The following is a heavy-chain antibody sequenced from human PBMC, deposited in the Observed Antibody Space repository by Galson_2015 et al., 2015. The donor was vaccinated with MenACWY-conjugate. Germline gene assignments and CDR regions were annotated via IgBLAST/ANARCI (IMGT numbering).Heavy chain of an antibody. CDR2: IYYSGST. Sequence: SETLSLTCTVSGGSISSSSYYWGWIRQPPGKGLEWIGSIYYSGSTYYNPSLKSRVTISVDTSKNQFSLKLSSVTAADTAVYYCARGSDGYSQDFGFDYWGQGTLVTVSS. V-gene: IGHV4-39*07. CDR1: GGSISSSSYY. D-gene: IGHD5-24*01. J-gene: IGHJ4*02. CDR3: ARGSDGYSQDFGFDY.